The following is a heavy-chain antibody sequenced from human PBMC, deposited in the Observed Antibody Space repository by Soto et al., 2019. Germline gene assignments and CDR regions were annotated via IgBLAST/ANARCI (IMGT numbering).Heavy chain of an antibody. CDR2: IWYDASNK. J-gene: IGHJ6*04. CDR1: GFTFSSYG. Sequence: QVQLVESGGGVVQPGRSLRLSCAASGFTFSSYGMHWVRQAPGKGLEWVAVIWYDASNKYYADSVKGRFTISRDNSKNTLYLQMNSLRAEDTAVYYCARDLVARVPLDVWGKGTTVTVSS. CDR3: ARDLVARVPLDV. V-gene: IGHV3-33*01. D-gene: IGHD5-12*01.